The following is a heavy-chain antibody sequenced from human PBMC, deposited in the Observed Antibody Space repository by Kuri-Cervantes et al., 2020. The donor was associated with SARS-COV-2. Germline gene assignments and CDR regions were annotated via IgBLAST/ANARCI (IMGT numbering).Heavy chain of an antibody. D-gene: IGHD6-13*01. J-gene: IGHJ4*02. CDR2: IYHSGST. V-gene: IGHV4-4*02. Sequence: SETLSLTCAVSVGSISSSNWWSWVRQPPGKGLEWIGEIYHSGSTNYNPSLKSRVTMSVDKSKNQFSLKLSSVTAADTAVYYCARQYSSSWYGEGQFDYWGQGTLVTVSS. CDR1: VGSISSSNW. CDR3: ARQYSSSWYGEGQFDY.